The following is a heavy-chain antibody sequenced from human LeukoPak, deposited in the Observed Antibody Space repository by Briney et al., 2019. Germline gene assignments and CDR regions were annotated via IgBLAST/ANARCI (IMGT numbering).Heavy chain of an antibody. CDR3: ARDCSSTSCYKDMGY. D-gene: IGHD2-2*02. V-gene: IGHV4-61*02. Sequence: SQTLSLTCTVSGGSLSRGSHYWGWIRQPAGTGLEWSERIYTSGSTNYNPSLKSRVTISEDTSKNQYSLKLSSVTAADTAVYYCARDCSSTSCYKDMGYWGQGTLVTVSS. CDR2: IYTSGST. J-gene: IGHJ4*02. CDR1: GGSLSRGSHY.